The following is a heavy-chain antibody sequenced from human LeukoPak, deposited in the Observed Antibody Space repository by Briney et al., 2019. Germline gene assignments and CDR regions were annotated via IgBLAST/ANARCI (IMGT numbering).Heavy chain of an antibody. J-gene: IGHJ6*02. Sequence: GASVKVSCKASGYTFTGYYMHWVRQAPGQGLEWMGWINPNSGGTNYAQKFQGRVTMTRDTSISTAYMELSRLRSDDTAVYYCARGDTAMVFSYYYGMDVWGQGTTVTVSS. CDR2: INPNSGGT. V-gene: IGHV1-2*02. D-gene: IGHD5-18*01. CDR1: GYTFTGYY. CDR3: ARGDTAMVFSYYYGMDV.